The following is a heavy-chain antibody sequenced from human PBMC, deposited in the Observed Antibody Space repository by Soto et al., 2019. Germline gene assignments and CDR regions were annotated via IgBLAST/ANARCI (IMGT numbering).Heavy chain of an antibody. J-gene: IGHJ5*02. D-gene: IGHD3-3*01. CDR2: ISAYNGNT. CDR3: ARGLEWSWSLDP. V-gene: IGHV1-18*01. Sequence: ASVKVSCKASGYTFNSYGISWVRQAPGQGLEWMGWISAYNGNTNYAQKVQGRVTMTTDTSISTAYMELSSLRSEDTAMYYCARGLEWSWSLDPWGQGTLVTVSS. CDR1: GYTFNSYG.